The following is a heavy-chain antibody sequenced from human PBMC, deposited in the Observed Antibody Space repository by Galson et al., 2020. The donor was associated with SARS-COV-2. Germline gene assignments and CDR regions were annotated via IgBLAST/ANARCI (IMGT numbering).Heavy chain of an antibody. CDR2: IYSGGST. CDR1: GFTVSSNY. CDR3: ARGSPVLLWFGESFDY. V-gene: IGHV3-53*05. D-gene: IGHD3-10*01. Sequence: GESLKISCAASGFTVSSNYMSWVRQAPGKGLEWVSVIYSGGSTYYADSVKGRFTISRDNSKNTLYLQMNSLRAEDTAVYYCARGSPVLLWFGESFDYWGQGTLVTVSS. J-gene: IGHJ4*02.